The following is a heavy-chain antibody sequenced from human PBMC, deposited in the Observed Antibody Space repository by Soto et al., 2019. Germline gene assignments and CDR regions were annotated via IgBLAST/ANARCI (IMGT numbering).Heavy chain of an antibody. J-gene: IGHJ5*02. CDR3: ARSLSPRYSSSVWFDP. Sequence: GASVEVSCKASGYTFTSYGISWVRQAPGQGLEWMGWISAYNGNTNYAQKLQGRVTMTTDTSTSTAYMELRSLRSDDTAVYYCARSLSPRYSSSVWFDPWGQGTLVTVSS. D-gene: IGHD6-6*01. V-gene: IGHV1-18*01. CDR2: ISAYNGNT. CDR1: GYTFTSYG.